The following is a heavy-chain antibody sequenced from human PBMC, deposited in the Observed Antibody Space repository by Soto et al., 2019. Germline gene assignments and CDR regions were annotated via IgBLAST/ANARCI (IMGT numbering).Heavy chain of an antibody. CDR2: ISGSGGST. CDR1: GFTLNDYA. D-gene: IGHD3-3*01. Sequence: GGSLRLSCAACGFTLNDYAMSRVRQAPGEGLEWVSAISGSGGSTYYADSVKGRFTISRDNSKNTLYLQMNSLRAEDTAVYYCAKAGITIFGVVRRRGAFDYWGQGTLVTVSS. CDR3: AKAGITIFGVVRRRGAFDY. J-gene: IGHJ4*02. V-gene: IGHV3-23*01.